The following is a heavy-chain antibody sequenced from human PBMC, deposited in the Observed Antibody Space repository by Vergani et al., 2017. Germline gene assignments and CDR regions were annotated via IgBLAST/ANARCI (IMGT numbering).Heavy chain of an antibody. V-gene: IGHV3-30*03. CDR1: GFTFSSYG. D-gene: IGHD4-23*01. CDR2: ISYDGSNK. CDR3: ARELTVVTPGYFDY. J-gene: IGHJ4*02. Sequence: QVQLVESGGGVVQPGRSLRLSCAASGFTFSSYGMHWVRQAPGKGLEWVAVISYDGSNKYYADSVKGRFTISRDNSKNTLYLQMNSLRAEDTAVYYCARELTVVTPGYFDYWGQGTLVTVSS.